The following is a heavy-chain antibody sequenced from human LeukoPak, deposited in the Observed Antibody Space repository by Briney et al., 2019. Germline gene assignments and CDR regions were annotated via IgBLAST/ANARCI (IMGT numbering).Heavy chain of an antibody. CDR3: ARVSNELGYCGGGTCLGFDY. CDR2: IYYSGST. V-gene: IGHV4-59*08. D-gene: IGHD2-15*01. J-gene: IGHJ4*02. CDR1: GGSLSSYY. Sequence: PSETLSLTCIVSGGSLSSYYWSWIRQPPGKGLEWIGYIYYSGSTNYNPSLKSRVTISLDTSKDQFSLKLSSVTAADTAVYYCARVSNELGYCGGGTCLGFDYWGQGTLVTVSS.